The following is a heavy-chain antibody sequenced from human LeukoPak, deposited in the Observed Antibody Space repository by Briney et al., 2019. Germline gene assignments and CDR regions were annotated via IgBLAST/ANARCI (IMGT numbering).Heavy chain of an antibody. Sequence: ASVKVSCKASGYTFTGYYMHWVRQAPGQGLEGMGWINPNSGGTNYAQKFQGRVTMTRDTSISTAYMELSRLRSAHTAVYYCARDQRPLRYFPFNWFDPWGQGTLVTVSS. CDR3: ARDQRPLRYFPFNWFDP. J-gene: IGHJ5*02. CDR1: GYTFTGYY. V-gene: IGHV1-2*02. CDR2: INPNSGGT. D-gene: IGHD2-21*01.